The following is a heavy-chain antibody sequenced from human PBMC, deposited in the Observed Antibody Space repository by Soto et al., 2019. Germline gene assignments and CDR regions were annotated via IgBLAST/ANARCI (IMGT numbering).Heavy chain of an antibody. J-gene: IGHJ5*02. CDR3: ARDVRYTSSPDSWFDP. CDR1: GFNFISYG. Sequence: QVLLVPSGGEVKKPGASVKVSCKASGFNFISYGINWVRQAPGQGLEWMGWISGDNGKTVYAHSVHDRVTMTTDATTGTAYMELRDLRSADTAIYNCARDVRYTSSPDSWFDPWGQGTLVTVTS. D-gene: IGHD6-6*01. CDR2: ISGDNGKT. V-gene: IGHV1-18*04.